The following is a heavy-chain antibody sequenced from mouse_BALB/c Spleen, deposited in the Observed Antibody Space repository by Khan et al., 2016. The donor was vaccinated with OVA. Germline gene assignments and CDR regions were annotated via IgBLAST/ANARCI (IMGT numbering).Heavy chain of an antibody. D-gene: IGHD2-4*01. CDR2: IWSAGST. J-gene: IGHJ3*01. Sequence: VQPSQSLSITCTVSGFSLTNYSVHWVRQSPGKGLEWLGVIWSAGSTDYNAAFISRLTIRKDNSRSQVFFKMNSLQPNDTAIYYCARRGYDYGRGALFAYWGQGTLVTVSA. CDR3: ARRGYDYGRGALFAY. CDR1: GFSLTNYS. V-gene: IGHV2-2*02.